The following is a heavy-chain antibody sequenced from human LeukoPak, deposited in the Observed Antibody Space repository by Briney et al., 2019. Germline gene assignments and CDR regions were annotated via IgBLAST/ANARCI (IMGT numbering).Heavy chain of an antibody. CDR1: GGSVSSGSYY. V-gene: IGHV4-61*01. J-gene: IGHJ4*02. CDR2: ISYSGST. D-gene: IGHD4-17*01. CDR3: ARGPPVTTEY. Sequence: PSETLSLTCSVSGGSVSSGSYYRSWIRQPPGKGLEWIGYISYSGSTNYNPSLKSRVTISVDTSKNQFSLKLSSVTAADTAVYYCARGPPVTTEYWGQGTLVTVSS.